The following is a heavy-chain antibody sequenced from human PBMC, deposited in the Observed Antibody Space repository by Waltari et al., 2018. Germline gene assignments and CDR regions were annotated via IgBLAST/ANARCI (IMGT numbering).Heavy chain of an antibody. CDR2: CSPIFGTA. J-gene: IGHJ6*02. Sequence: QVQLVQSGAEVKKPGSSVKVSCKASGGTFSSYAISWVRQAPGQGLEWMGRCSPIFGTANYEQKFQGRVTITADKSTSTAYMELSSLRSEDTAVYYCASQPRDVVVIAIDYYYYGMDVWGQGTTVTVSS. CDR3: ASQPRDVVVIAIDYYYYGMDV. V-gene: IGHV1-69*08. CDR1: GGTFSSYA. D-gene: IGHD2-21*01.